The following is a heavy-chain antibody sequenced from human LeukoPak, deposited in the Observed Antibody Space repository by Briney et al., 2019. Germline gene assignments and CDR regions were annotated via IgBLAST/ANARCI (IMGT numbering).Heavy chain of an antibody. CDR3: AREAAAKFDP. J-gene: IGHJ5*02. Sequence: KPSETLSLTCAVYGGSFSGYYWSWIRQPPGKGLEWIGEINHSGSTNYNPSLKSRVTISVDTSKSQFSLKLSSVTAADTAVYYCAREAAAKFDPWGQGTLVTVSS. CDR2: INHSGST. D-gene: IGHD6-13*01. V-gene: IGHV4-34*01. CDR1: GGSFSGYY.